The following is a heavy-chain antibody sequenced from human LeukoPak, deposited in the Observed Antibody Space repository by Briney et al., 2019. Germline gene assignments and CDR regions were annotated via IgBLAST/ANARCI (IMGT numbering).Heavy chain of an antibody. CDR3: ARDNPRDFWSNFDY. J-gene: IGHJ4*02. Sequence: SVKVSCKAAGTTFSSDTISWVRQAPGQGLEWMGRIIPILGIANYAQKFQGRVTITADKSTSTAYMELSSLRSEDTAVYYCARDNPRDFWSNFDYWGQGTLVTVSS. CDR2: IIPILGIA. V-gene: IGHV1-69*04. CDR1: GTTFSSDT. D-gene: IGHD3-3*01.